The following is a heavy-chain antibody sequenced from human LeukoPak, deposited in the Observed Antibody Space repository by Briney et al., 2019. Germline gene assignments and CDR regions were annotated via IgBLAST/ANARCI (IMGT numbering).Heavy chain of an antibody. CDR1: GGSFSGYY. Sequence: PSETLSLTCAVYGGSFSGYYWSWIRQPPVKGLEWIGEINHSGSTNYNPSLKSRVTISVDTSKNQFSLKLSSVTAADTAVYYCARDAVIPAAMVDAFDIWGQGTMVTVSS. D-gene: IGHD2-2*01. CDR2: INHSGST. CDR3: ARDAVIPAAMVDAFDI. V-gene: IGHV4-34*01. J-gene: IGHJ3*02.